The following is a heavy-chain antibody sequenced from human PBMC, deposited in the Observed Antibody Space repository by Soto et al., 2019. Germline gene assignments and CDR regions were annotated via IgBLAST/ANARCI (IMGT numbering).Heavy chain of an antibody. CDR3: AKVNSGYVWGRYYFDY. V-gene: IGHV3-23*01. Sequence: EVQLLESGGGLVQPGGSLRLSCSASGFTFSSYAMSWVRQAPGKGLEWVSGISGSGGSTYYADSVMGRFTISRDNYNTTLYLQMNSLRAEDTAVYYCAKVNSGYVWGRYYFDYWVQGIMGTVSS. CDR2: ISGSGGST. J-gene: IGHJ4*02. D-gene: IGHD5-12*01. CDR1: GFTFSSYA.